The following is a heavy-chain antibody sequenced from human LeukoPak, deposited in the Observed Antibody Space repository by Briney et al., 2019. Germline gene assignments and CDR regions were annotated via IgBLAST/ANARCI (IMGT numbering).Heavy chain of an antibody. CDR1: GFTFSDYN. CDR2: ISRSGSTK. J-gene: IGHJ4*02. Sequence: GGSLRLSCAASGFTFSDYNMRWIRQAPGKGLEWVSSISRSGSTKHYADSVKGRFTISRDNAKNSLFLQMNSLRAEDTAVYYCAKDRLGAILYFDSWGQGTLVTVSS. D-gene: IGHD1-26*01. V-gene: IGHV3-11*01. CDR3: AKDRLGAILYFDS.